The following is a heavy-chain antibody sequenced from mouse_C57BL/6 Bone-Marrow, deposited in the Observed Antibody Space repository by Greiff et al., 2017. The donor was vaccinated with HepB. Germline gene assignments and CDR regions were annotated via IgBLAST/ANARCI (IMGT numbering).Heavy chain of an antibody. J-gene: IGHJ2*01. D-gene: IGHD4-1*01. CDR3: ARKGFANWDVPFVDY. CDR1: GYTFTDYY. Sequence: EVQLQQSGPELVKPGASVKISCKASGYTFTDYYMNWVKQSHGKSLEWIGDINPNNGGTSYNQKFKGKATLTVDKSSSTAYMELRSLTSEDSAVYYCARKGFANWDVPFVDYWGQGTTLTVSS. V-gene: IGHV1-26*01. CDR2: INPNNGGT.